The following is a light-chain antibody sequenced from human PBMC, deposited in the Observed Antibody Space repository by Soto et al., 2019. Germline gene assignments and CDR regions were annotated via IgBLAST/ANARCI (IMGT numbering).Light chain of an antibody. CDR3: QQRSNGLS. J-gene: IGKJ3*01. Sequence: EIVLTQSPAILSLSPGERATFSCRASQSVSRNLDWYQHKPGQTPRLLIYDASNRATGIPVRFSGSGSGTDFTSTISSLEPEDFAVYYWQQRSNGLSFGPGTKVDIK. CDR2: DAS. CDR1: QSVSRN. V-gene: IGKV3-11*01.